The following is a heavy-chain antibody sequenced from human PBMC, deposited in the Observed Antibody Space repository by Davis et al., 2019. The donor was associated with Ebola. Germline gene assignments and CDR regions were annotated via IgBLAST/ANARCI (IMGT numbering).Heavy chain of an antibody. V-gene: IGHV3-7*01. CDR3: AREHDFLYYFDY. D-gene: IGHD3-3*01. J-gene: IGHJ4*02. CDR1: GFSFTSYG. Sequence: GESLKISCATSGFSFTSYGMTWVRQAPGKGLEWVANIKQDGSEKYYVDSVKGRFTISRDNAKNSLYLQMNSLRAEDTAVYYCAREHDFLYYFDYWGQGTLVTVSS. CDR2: IKQDGSEK.